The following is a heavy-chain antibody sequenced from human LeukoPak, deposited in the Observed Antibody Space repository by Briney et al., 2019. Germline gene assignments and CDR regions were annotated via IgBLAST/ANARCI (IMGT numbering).Heavy chain of an antibody. J-gene: IGHJ4*02. CDR2: IYYSGST. V-gene: IGHV4-59*01. CDR1: GGSISSYY. D-gene: IGHD3-22*01. Sequence: SAPLSLPFTVSGGSISSYYWSWIRPPPGKGLEWIGFIYYSGSTNYNPSLKSRVTISVDTPKNQFSLKLSSVTAADTAVYYCARLYYYDSSGYSSGDYWGQGTLVTDSS. CDR3: ARLYYYDSSGYSSGDY.